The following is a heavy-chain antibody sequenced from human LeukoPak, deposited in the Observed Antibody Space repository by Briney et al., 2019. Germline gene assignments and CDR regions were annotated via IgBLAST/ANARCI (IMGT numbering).Heavy chain of an antibody. Sequence: SQTLSPTHAVAGNSLSRSYYWAWIRQPPGKGLEWVGNIYHVGSTYYNPSLNSRAAISVPTSRNKFSLRLNSVTTADTAVDYCARDWDGFDIWGQGTVVTVSS. CDR1: GNSLSRSYY. J-gene: IGHJ3*02. CDR2: IYHVGST. V-gene: IGHV4-38-2*02. CDR3: ARDWDGFDI.